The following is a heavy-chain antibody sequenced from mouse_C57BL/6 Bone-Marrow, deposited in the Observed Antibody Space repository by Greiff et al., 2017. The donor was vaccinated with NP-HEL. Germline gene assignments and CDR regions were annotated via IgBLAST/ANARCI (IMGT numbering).Heavy chain of an antibody. J-gene: IGHJ3*01. Sequence: EVQLVESGPVLVKPGASVKMSCKASGYTFTDYYMNWVKQSHGKSLEWIGVINPYNGGTRYNQKFKGKATLTVDKSSSTAYMELNSLTSEDSAVYYCAIDGYYVGLFAYWGQGTLVTVSA. CDR3: AIDGYYVGLFAY. D-gene: IGHD2-3*01. V-gene: IGHV1-19*01. CDR1: GYTFTDYY. CDR2: INPYNGGT.